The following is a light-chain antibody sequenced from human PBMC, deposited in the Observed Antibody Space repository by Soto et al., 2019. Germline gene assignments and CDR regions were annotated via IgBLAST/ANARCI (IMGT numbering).Light chain of an antibody. Sequence: QSALTQPPSTSVTPVQSVTISCSGSSSNIGSSYVFWFQHLPGTAPKLLMYNNNQRPSGVPDRVSASKSGTSASLAISGLRSEDEADYYCAAWDDRVSGYVFGTGTKVTVL. J-gene: IGLJ1*01. CDR3: AAWDDRVSGYV. CDR1: SSNIGSSY. V-gene: IGLV1-47*02. CDR2: NNN.